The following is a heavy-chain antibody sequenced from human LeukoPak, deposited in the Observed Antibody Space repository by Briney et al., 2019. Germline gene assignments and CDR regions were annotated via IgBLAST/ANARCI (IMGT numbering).Heavy chain of an antibody. V-gene: IGHV3-11*06. Sequence: GGSLRLSCAASGFSLSDVYMSWIRQAPGKGLEWVSYISSSGSSTKYADFVKGRFTISKDNAKNSLYLQMNNLRVEDTAVYYCARDRGRMAGEYFDYWGQGTLVTVSS. J-gene: IGHJ4*02. CDR2: ISSSGSST. CDR1: GFSLSDVY. CDR3: ARDRGRMAGEYFDY. D-gene: IGHD6-19*01.